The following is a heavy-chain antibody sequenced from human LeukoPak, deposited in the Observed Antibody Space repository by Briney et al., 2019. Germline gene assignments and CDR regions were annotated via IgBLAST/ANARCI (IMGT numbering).Heavy chain of an antibody. CDR3: ARGTAYCGGDCYFY. CDR2: IIPIFGTA. J-gene: IGHJ4*02. V-gene: IGHV1-69*05. Sequence: ASVKVSCKASGGPFSSYAISWVRQAPGQGLEWMGGIIPIFGTANYAQKFQGRVTITTDESTSTAYMELSSLRSEDTAVYYCARGTAYCGGDCYFYWGQGTLVTVSS. CDR1: GGPFSSYA. D-gene: IGHD2-21*02.